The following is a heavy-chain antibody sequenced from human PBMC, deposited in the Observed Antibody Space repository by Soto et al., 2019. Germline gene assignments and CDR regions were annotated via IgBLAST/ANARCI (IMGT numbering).Heavy chain of an antibody. V-gene: IGHV3-74*01. Sequence: GGSLRLSCAASGFTFRSYLMHWVCQAPGKGLMCVSHNNSDGSSTNYALSVKGRFTVSRDNAKDTLYLQMNSLRAEDTAVYYCARVGGDWNYDYFDYWGQGTQVTVSS. D-gene: IGHD1-7*01. CDR3: ARVGGDWNYDYFDY. CDR1: GFTFRSYL. CDR2: NNSDGSST. J-gene: IGHJ4*02.